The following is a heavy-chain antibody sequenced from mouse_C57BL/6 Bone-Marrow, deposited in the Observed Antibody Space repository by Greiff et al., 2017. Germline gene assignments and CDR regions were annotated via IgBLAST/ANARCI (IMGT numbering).Heavy chain of an antibody. Sequence: VQLQQSGAELVRPGASVTLSCKASGYTITDYEMHWVKQTPVHGLEWIGAIDPETGGTAYNQKFKGKAILTADKSSSTAYMELRSLTSEDSAVYYCTRDYSGSRVCYYAMDYWGQGTSVTVSS. D-gene: IGHD1-1*01. CDR1: GYTITDYE. CDR2: IDPETGGT. J-gene: IGHJ4*01. V-gene: IGHV1-15*01. CDR3: TRDYSGSRVCYYAMDY.